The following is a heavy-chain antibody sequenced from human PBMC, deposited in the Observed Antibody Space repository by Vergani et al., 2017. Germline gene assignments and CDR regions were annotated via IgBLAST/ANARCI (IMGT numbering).Heavy chain of an antibody. Sequence: QVQLVESGGGVVQPGRSLRLSCAASGFTFSSYGMHWVRQAPGKGLEWVAVISYDGSNKYYADSVKGRFTISRDNSKNTLCLQMNSLRAEDTAVYYCAKDDSSSWYGYYGMDVWGQGTTVTVSS. D-gene: IGHD6-13*01. CDR2: ISYDGSNK. V-gene: IGHV3-30*18. J-gene: IGHJ6*02. CDR3: AKDDSSSWYGYYGMDV. CDR1: GFTFSSYG.